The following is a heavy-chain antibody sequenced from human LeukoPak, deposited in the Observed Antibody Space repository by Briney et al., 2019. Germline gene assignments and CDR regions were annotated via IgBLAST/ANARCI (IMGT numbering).Heavy chain of an antibody. CDR3: ARGSYYYGSGTIPGPFDP. V-gene: IGHV1-8*01. J-gene: IGHJ5*02. Sequence: ASVTVSFKASGYTFTSYDINWVRQATGQGLEWMGWMNPNSGNTGYAQKFQGRVTMTRNTSISTAYMELSSLRSEDTAVYYCARGSYYYGSGTIPGPFDPWGQGTLVTVSS. CDR1: GYTFTSYD. D-gene: IGHD3-10*01. CDR2: MNPNSGNT.